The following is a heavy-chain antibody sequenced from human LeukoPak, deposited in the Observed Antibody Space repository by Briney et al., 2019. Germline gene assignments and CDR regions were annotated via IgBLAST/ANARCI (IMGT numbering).Heavy chain of an antibody. CDR1: GFTFSSYA. Sequence: PGGSLRLSCAASGFTFSSYAMTWVRQAPGRGLEWVSAISGSGSSTYCADSVKGRFTISRDNSKNTLYLQMNSLRAEDTAVYYSAKEVGRVGYYFDYWGQGTLVTVSS. V-gene: IGHV3-23*01. CDR3: AKEVGRVGYYFDY. CDR2: ISGSGSST. D-gene: IGHD1-26*01. J-gene: IGHJ4*02.